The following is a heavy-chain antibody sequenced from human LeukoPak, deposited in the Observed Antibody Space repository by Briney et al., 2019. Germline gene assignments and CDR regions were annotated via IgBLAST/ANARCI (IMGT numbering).Heavy chain of an antibody. CDR3: ARQPLGVRGGEWDY. J-gene: IGHJ4*02. CDR2: IYPDYSDI. V-gene: IGHV5-51*01. D-gene: IGHD3-10*01. CDR1: GYRFINYL. Sequence: GESLKISCKASGYRFINYLIGWVRQMPGKGLEGMGIIYPDYSDIIYSPSFQGQVTISADRSRSIAYVQGNSLKASDTAMYYCARQPLGVRGGEWDYWGQGTLVTVSS.